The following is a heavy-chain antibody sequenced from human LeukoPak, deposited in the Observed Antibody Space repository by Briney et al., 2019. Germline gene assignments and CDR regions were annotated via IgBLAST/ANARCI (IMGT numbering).Heavy chain of an antibody. Sequence: MASETLSLTCAVYGGSFSAYYWSWIRQPPGKGLEWIGEINHSGSTNYNPSLRSRVTKSVDTSKNQFSLKLNSVTAADTAVYYCARGRVVRELLLVRPNQNWFDPWGQGTLVTVSS. CDR1: GGSFSAYY. V-gene: IGHV4-34*01. CDR2: INHSGST. CDR3: ARGRVVRELLLVRPNQNWFDP. D-gene: IGHD1-26*01. J-gene: IGHJ5*02.